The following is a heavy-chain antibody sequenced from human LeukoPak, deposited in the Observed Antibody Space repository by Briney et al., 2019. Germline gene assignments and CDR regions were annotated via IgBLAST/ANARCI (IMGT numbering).Heavy chain of an antibody. CDR3: ARIRVGYCSGGSCYSSAGYYYYYGMDV. CDR1: GFSLSTSGMC. D-gene: IGHD2-15*01. CDR2: IDWDDDK. Sequence: SGPALVKPTQTLTLTCTFSGFSLSTSGMCVSWIRQPPGKALEWLALIDWDDDKYYSTSLKTRLTISKDTSKNQVVLTMTNVDPVDTATYYCARIRVGYCSGGSCYSSAGYYYYYGMDVWGQGTTVTVS. J-gene: IGHJ6*02. V-gene: IGHV2-70*01.